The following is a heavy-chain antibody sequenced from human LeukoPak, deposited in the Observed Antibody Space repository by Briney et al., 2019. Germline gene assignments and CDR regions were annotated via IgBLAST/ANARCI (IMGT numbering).Heavy chain of an antibody. D-gene: IGHD1/OR15-1a*01. CDR2: MSGSGSGDNT. V-gene: IGHV3-23*01. J-gene: IGHJ4*02. Sequence: GGSLSLSCAASGFTFSSNYMSWVRQAPGKGLEWVSGMSGSGSGDNTYYADSVKGRFTISRDNSKNTLYLQMNSLRAEDTAVYYCARAGNIRFDYWGQGALVTVSS. CDR1: GFTFSSNY. CDR3: ARAGNIRFDY.